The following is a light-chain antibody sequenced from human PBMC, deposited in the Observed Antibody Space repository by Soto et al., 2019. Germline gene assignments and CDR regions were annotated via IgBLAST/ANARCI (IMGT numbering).Light chain of an antibody. V-gene: IGLV2-14*01. CDR1: SSDVGGYNY. CDR3: SSFTRSTTLEVV. Sequence: QSALTQPASVSGSPGRSITISCTGTSSDVGGYNYVSWYQQHPGKAPKLLIYAVSHRPSGVSNRFSGSKSGNTASLTISGLQAEDEGDYYCSSFTRSTTLEVVFGGVTKLTVL. J-gene: IGLJ2*01. CDR2: AVS.